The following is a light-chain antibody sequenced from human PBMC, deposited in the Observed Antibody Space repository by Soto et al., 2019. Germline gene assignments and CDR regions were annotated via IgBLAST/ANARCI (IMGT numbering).Light chain of an antibody. CDR2: MTS. CDR1: QSLVHSDGNTY. Sequence: DFVMTQTPLSSPVTLGQPASISCRSSQSLVHSDGNTYLSWLHQRPGQPPRLLLYMTSNRFSVVPGRCSGSGATTVFTLIISREEAEVVGVYYCMHATQPYTFGQGTKLEIK. CDR3: MHATQPYT. V-gene: IGKV2-24*01. J-gene: IGKJ2*01.